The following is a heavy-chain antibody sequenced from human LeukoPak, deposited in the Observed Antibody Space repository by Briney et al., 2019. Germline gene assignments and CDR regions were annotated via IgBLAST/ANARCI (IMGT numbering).Heavy chain of an antibody. J-gene: IGHJ4*02. CDR3: AKGVILIGYLDS. Sequence: GGSLRLSCAASGFTFSSYAMSWVRQAPGKGLEWVSAFSGSGGDAYYADSVKGRFTISRDNSKNILYLEMNRLRADDTAVYYCAKGVILIGYLDSWGQGSLVTVSS. CDR2: FSGSGGDA. CDR1: GFTFSSYA. D-gene: IGHD2-8*01. V-gene: IGHV3-23*01.